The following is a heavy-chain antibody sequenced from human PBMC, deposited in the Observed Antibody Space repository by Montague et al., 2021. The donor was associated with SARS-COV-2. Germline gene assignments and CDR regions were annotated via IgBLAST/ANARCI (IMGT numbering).Heavy chain of an antibody. D-gene: IGHD3-22*01. CDR2: INQSGST. CDR3: ARVAGGYYNDSSAYFDY. Sequence: SETLSLTCAVYGGSFSGYYWSWIRQPPGKGLEWIGEINQSGSTNYNPSLKSRVTLSVDTSKNQFSLKLSSLTAADTAVYYCARVAGGYYNDSSAYFDYWGQGSLVTVSS. J-gene: IGHJ4*02. V-gene: IGHV4-34*01. CDR1: GGSFSGYY.